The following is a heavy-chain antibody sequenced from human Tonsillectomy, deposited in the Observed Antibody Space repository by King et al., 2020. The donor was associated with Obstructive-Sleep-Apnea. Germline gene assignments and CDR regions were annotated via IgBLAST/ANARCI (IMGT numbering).Heavy chain of an antibody. CDR1: GFTFSSYD. V-gene: IGHV3-13*01. J-gene: IGHJ4*02. Sequence: VQLVESGGGLVQPGGSLRLSCAASGFTFSSYDMHWVRQATGKGLEWVSAIGTAGDTYYPGSVKGRFTISRENAKNSLYLQMNSLRAGDTAVYYCARARGGATTLDYWGQGTLVTVSS. CDR2: IGTAGDT. D-gene: IGHD1-26*01. CDR3: ARARGGATTLDY.